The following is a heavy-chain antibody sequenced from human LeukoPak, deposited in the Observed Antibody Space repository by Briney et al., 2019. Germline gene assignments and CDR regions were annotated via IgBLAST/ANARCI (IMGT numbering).Heavy chain of an antibody. Sequence: GSLRLSCAASGFTFSSYSMNWVRQAPGKGLEWVSSISSSSSYIYYADSVKGRFTISRDNAKNSLYLQMNSLRAEDTAVYYCVRDHHRRLYDSQARDTFDIWGRGTMVTVSS. CDR3: VRDHHRRLYDSQARDTFDI. CDR1: GFTFSSYS. CDR2: ISSSSSYI. D-gene: IGHD5/OR15-5a*01. V-gene: IGHV3-21*01. J-gene: IGHJ3*02.